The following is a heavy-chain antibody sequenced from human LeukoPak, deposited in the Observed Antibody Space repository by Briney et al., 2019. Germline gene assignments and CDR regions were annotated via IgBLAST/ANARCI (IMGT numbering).Heavy chain of an antibody. CDR3: ARVGWFGEGGVDY. J-gene: IGHJ4*02. CDR2: ISSSSSYI. V-gene: IGHV3-21*01. CDR1: GFTFSSYS. D-gene: IGHD3-10*01. Sequence: GGSLRLSCAASGFTFSSYSMNWVRQAPGKGLEWVSSISSSSSYIYYADSVKGRFTISRDNAKNSLYLQMNSLRAEDTAVYYCARVGWFGEGGVDYWGQGTLVTVSS.